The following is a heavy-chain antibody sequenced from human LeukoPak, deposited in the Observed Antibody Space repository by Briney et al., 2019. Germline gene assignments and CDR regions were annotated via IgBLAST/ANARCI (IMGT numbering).Heavy chain of an antibody. Sequence: GASVKVSCKASGYTFGSYETNWVRKATGQGLEWMGWMNPGSGNTGYAQRFQGRVTMTRDTSTNTAYMELSGLRSEDTAIYYCARLSETAAYYYTSGYYFLGYWGQGTLVTVDS. V-gene: IGHV1-8*02. CDR2: MNPGSGNT. CDR1: GYTFGSYE. J-gene: IGHJ4*02. D-gene: IGHD3-22*01. CDR3: ARLSETAAYYYTSGYYFLGY.